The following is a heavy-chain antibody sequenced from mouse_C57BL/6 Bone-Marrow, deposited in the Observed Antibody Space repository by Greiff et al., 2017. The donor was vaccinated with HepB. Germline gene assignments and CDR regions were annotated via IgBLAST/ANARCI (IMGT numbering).Heavy chain of an antibody. CDR3: ASLTGPWFAY. D-gene: IGHD4-1*01. J-gene: IGHJ3*01. CDR1: GFTFSDYY. CDR2: ISNGGGST. V-gene: IGHV5-12*01. Sequence: EVKLQESGGGLVQPGGSLKLSCAASGFTFSDYYMYWVRQTPEKRLEWVAYISNGGGSTYYPDTVKGRFTISRDNAKNTLYLQMSRLKSEDTAMYYCASLTGPWFAYWGQGTLVTVSA.